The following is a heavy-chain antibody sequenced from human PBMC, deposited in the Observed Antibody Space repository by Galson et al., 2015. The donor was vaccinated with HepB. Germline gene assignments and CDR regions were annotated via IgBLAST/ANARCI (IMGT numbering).Heavy chain of an antibody. CDR2: ISGSGGST. D-gene: IGHD3-22*01. J-gene: IGHJ3*02. CDR1: GFTFSSYA. CDR3: AKGGEGRGGFTMIVVVINHDAFDI. V-gene: IGHV3-23*01. Sequence: SLRLSCAASGFTFSSYAMSWVRQAPGKGLEWVSAISGSGGSTYYADSVKGRFTISRDNSKNTLYLQMNSLRAEDTAVYYCAKGGEGRGGFTMIVVVINHDAFDIWGQGTMVTVSS.